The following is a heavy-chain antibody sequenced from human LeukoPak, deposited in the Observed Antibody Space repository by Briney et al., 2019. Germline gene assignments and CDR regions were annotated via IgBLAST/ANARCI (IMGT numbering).Heavy chain of an antibody. CDR2: INYSGNT. J-gene: IGHJ4*02. D-gene: IGHD1-26*01. CDR3: TRHKQVVGSSEIDY. CDR1: RGSISISGYW. Sequence: SETLSLTCTVSRGSISISGYWGGWIRQTPGKGLEWIGIINYSGNTYYNPSLKSRVTMSVDTSKNQFSVKLSSVTAADTAIYYCTRHKQVVGSSEIDYWGQGMLVTVSS. V-gene: IGHV4-39*01.